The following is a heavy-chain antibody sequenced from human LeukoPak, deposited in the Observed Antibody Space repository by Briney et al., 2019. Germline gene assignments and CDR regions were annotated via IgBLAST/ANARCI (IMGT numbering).Heavy chain of an antibody. CDR1: GGSISGYY. V-gene: IGHV4-59*01. J-gene: IGHJ4*02. D-gene: IGHD3-10*01. CDR3: ARSTDNSGNGDF. Sequence: SETLSLTCSVFGGSISGYYWSWIRQPPGMGLEWIGYIYDSGSSNYSPSLKSRVTISVDTSKNQFSLQLRSVTAADTAVYYGARSTDNSGNGDFWGQGTLVTVSS. CDR2: IYDSGSS.